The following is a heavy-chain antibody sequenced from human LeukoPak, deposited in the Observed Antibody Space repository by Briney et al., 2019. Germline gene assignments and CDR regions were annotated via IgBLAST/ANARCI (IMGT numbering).Heavy chain of an antibody. D-gene: IGHD6-6*01. Sequence: ASVKVSCKASGHTFTSYGISWVRQAPGQGLEWMGWISAYNGNTNYAQKLQGRVTMTTDTSTSTAYMELRSLRSDDTAVYYCARDFLGIAARSFDYWGQGTLVTVSS. CDR2: ISAYNGNT. CDR3: ARDFLGIAARSFDY. J-gene: IGHJ4*02. V-gene: IGHV1-18*01. CDR1: GHTFTSYG.